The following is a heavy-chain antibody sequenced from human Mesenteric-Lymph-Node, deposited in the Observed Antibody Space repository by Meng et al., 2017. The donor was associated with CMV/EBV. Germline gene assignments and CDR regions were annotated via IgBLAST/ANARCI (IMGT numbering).Heavy chain of an antibody. J-gene: IGHJ4*02. CDR3: AKDLGYSYGPSFDY. D-gene: IGHD5-18*01. V-gene: IGHV3-30*07. CDR1: GFTFSDYP. CDR2: ISYDGRTT. Sequence: GGSLRLSCAASGFTFSDYPIHWVRQPPGKGLEWVAVISYDGRTTYYADSVKGRFVISRDNSKNTLYLQMNSLRAEDTAVYYCAKDLGYSYGPSFDYWGQGTLVTVSS.